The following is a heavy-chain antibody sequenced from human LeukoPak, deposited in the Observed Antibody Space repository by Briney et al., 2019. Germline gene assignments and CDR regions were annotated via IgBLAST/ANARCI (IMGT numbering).Heavy chain of an antibody. V-gene: IGHV1-2*02. D-gene: IGHD3-22*01. J-gene: IGHJ4*02. CDR1: GYTFTGYF. CDR2: INPNSGGT. CDR3: ARDERYDSSGYPFDY. Sequence: GASVKVSCKASGYTFTGYFMHWVRQAPGQGLEWMGWINPNSGGTNYAQKFQGRVTMTRDTSISTAYMDLSRLRYDDTAVYYCARDERYDSSGYPFDYWGQGTLVTVSS.